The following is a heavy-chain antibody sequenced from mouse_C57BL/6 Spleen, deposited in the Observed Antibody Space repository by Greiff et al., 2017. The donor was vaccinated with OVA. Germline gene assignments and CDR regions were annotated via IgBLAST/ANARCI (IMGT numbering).Heavy chain of an antibody. V-gene: IGHV1-31*01. CDR1: GYSFTGYY. Sequence: VQLQQSGPELVKPGASVKISCTASGYSFTGYYMHWVKQSHGNILDWIGYIYPYNGVSSSNQKFKGKAPLTVDKSSSTAYMELRSLTSEDSAVYYCASVEDSAWFAYWGQGTLVTVSA. CDR2: IYPYNGVS. J-gene: IGHJ3*01. CDR3: ASVEDSAWFAY.